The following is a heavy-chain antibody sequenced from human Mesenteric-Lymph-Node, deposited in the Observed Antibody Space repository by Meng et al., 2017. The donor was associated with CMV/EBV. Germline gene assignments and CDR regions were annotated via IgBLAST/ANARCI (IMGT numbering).Heavy chain of an antibody. Sequence: GGSLRPSCSASGLTFSDNGIHWVRQAPGKGLEWVTFIPHDGSNKFYADSVRGRFTISRDNSKNTVYLQMDNLRVEDTAVYYCANGEGSRWDDAFDIWGPGTMVTVSS. CDR1: GLTFSDNG. J-gene: IGHJ3*02. CDR3: ANGEGSRWDDAFDI. CDR2: IPHDGSNK. D-gene: IGHD6-13*01. V-gene: IGHV3-30*02.